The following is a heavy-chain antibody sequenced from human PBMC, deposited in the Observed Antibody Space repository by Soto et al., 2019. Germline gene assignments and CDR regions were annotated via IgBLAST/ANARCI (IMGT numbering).Heavy chain of an antibody. J-gene: IGHJ4*02. CDR1: GGSFSGYY. CDR3: ARGRRTGTTFPFDY. CDR2: INHSGST. D-gene: IGHD1-1*01. Sequence: ETLSLTCAVYGGSFSGYYWSWIRQPPGKGLEWIGEINHSGSTNYNPSLKSRVTISVDTSKNQFSLKLSSVTAADTAVYYCARGRRTGTTFPFDYWGQGTLVTVSS. V-gene: IGHV4-34*01.